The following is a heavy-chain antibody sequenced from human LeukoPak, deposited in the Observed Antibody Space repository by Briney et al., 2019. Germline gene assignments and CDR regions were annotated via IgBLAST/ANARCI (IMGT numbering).Heavy chain of an antibody. V-gene: IGHV4-59*01. J-gene: IGHJ5*02. D-gene: IGHD1-1*01. Sequence: PSETLSLTCTVSGGSISSYYWTWVRQPPGKGLEWIGYIYYSGSTNYNPSLKSRVTISVDTSKYHFSLKRSSVTAADTAVYYCARETLEGKFDPWGQGILVTVSS. CDR3: ARETLEGKFDP. CDR2: IYYSGST. CDR1: GGSISSYY.